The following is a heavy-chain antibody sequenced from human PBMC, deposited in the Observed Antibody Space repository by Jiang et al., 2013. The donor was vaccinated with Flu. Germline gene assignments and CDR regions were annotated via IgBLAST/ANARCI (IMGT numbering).Heavy chain of an antibody. CDR3: ARGYDYVWGSYRFSGHDY. CDR1: GGTFSSYA. CDR2: IIPILGIA. D-gene: IGHD3-16*02. Sequence: SGAEVKKPGSSVKVSCKASGGTFSSYAISWVRQAPGQGLEWMGRIIPILGIANYAQKFQGRVTITADKSTSTAYMELSSLRSEDTAVYYCARGYDYVWGSYRFSGHDYWGQGTLVTVSS. J-gene: IGHJ4*02. V-gene: IGHV1-69*04.